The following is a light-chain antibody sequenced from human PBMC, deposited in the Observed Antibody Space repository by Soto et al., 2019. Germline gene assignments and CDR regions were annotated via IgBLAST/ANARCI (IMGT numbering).Light chain of an antibody. V-gene: IGKV1-5*03. J-gene: IGKJ1*01. CDR2: KAS. CDR1: QSISSY. CDR3: QQYNSYSPT. Sequence: DIQMTQSPSSLSASVGDRVTITCRASQSISSYLNWYQHKPGKAPKLLIHKASSLQSGVPSRFSGSGSGTDFTLTISSLHPDDFATYYCQQYNSYSPTFGQGTKVDIK.